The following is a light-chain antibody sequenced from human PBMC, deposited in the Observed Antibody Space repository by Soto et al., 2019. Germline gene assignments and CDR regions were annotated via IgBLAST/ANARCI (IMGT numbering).Light chain of an antibody. V-gene: IGKV3-20*01. Sequence: EIVLTQSPGTLSLSPGERATLSCRASQSISSSYLAWYQQKPGQAPRLLIYAASSRDPGIPDRFSGSGSGTDFTLTISRLEPEDFAVYYCQQYGSSSYTFGQGTQVEIK. CDR1: QSISSSY. J-gene: IGKJ2*01. CDR2: AAS. CDR3: QQYGSSSYT.